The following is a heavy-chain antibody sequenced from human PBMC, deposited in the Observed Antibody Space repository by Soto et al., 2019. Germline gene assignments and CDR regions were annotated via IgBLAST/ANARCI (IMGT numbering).Heavy chain of an antibody. J-gene: IGHJ3*02. CDR1: GFTFSSYG. CDR3: ARDRSEIVVVDAFDI. Sequence: GGSLRLSCAASGFTFSSYGMHWVRQAPGKGLEWVAVIWYDGSNKYYADSVKGRFTISRDNSKNTLYLQMNSLRAEDTAVYYCARDRSEIVVVDAFDIWGQGTMVTVS. V-gene: IGHV3-33*01. CDR2: IWYDGSNK. D-gene: IGHD3-22*01.